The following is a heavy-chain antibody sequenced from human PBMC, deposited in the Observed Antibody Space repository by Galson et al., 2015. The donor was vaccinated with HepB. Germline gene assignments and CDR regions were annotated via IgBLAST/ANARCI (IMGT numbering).Heavy chain of an antibody. CDR3: ARDPPPNLTTPVSFDI. CDR2: INAGNGNT. J-gene: IGHJ3*02. V-gene: IGHV1-3*01. CDR1: GYTFTSYA. D-gene: IGHD3-9*01. Sequence: SCKASGYTFTSYAMHWVRQAPGQRLEWMGWINAGNGNTKYSQKFQGRVTITRDTSASTAYMELSSLRSEDTAVYYCARDPPPNLTTPVSFDIWGQGTMVTVSS.